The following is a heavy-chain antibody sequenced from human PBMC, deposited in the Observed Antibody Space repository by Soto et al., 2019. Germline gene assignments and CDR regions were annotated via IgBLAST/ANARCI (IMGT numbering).Heavy chain of an antibody. CDR1: GFTVSSNY. V-gene: IGHV3-66*01. CDR3: ARDEYSSSYDLDH. Sequence: GGSLRLSCAASGFTVSSNYMSWVRRAPGKGLEWVSVIYSGGSTYYADSVKGRFTISRDNSKNTLYLQMNSLRAEDTAVYYCARDEYSSSYDLDHWGRGALVTVSS. CDR2: IYSGGST. J-gene: IGHJ4*02. D-gene: IGHD6-6*01.